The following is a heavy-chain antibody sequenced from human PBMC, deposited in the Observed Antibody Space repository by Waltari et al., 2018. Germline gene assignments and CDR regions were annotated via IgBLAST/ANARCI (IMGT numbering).Heavy chain of an antibody. J-gene: IGHJ4*02. CDR3: ARDPGGYDDY. CDR2: IYYSGST. CDR1: GGSISSHY. D-gene: IGHD5-12*01. V-gene: IGHV4-59*11. Sequence: QVQLQESGPRLVKPSETLSLTCTVSGGSISSHYWSWIRQPPGKGLEWIGYIYYSGSTNYNPSLKSRVTISVDTSKNQFSLKLSSVTAADTAVYYCARDPGGYDDYWGQGTLVTVSS.